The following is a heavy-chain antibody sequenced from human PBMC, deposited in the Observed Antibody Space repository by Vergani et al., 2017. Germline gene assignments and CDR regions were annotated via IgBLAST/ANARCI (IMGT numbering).Heavy chain of an antibody. CDR2: ISSSSSYI. D-gene: IGHD6-19*01. V-gene: IGHV3-21*01. CDR3: ARDWGGYSSGWL. Sequence: EVQLVESGGGLVKPGGSLRLSCAASGFTFSSYSMNWVRQAPGKGLEWVSSISSSSSYIYYADSVKGRFTISRDNAKNSLYLQMNSLRAEDTAVYYCARDWGGYSSGWLWGQGTLVTVSS. J-gene: IGHJ4*02. CDR1: GFTFSSYS.